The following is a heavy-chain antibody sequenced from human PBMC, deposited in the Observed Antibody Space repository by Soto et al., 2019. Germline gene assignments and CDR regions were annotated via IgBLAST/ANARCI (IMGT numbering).Heavy chain of an antibody. V-gene: IGHV3-48*01. CDR2: ISSSSSTI. CDR1: GFTFSTYS. D-gene: IGHD3-22*01. J-gene: IGHJ4*02. Sequence: PVGSLRLSCAASGFTFSTYSMNWVRQAPGKGLEWVSYISSSSSTIFYTDSVKGRFTVSRDNAKNSLYLQMNSLRAEDTAVYYCERPTYYYDSSGPTAYWSQGTLVTVSS. CDR3: ERPTYYYDSSGPTAY.